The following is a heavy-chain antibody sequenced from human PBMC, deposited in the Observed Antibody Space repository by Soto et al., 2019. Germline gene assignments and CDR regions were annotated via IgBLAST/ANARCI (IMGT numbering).Heavy chain of an antibody. CDR3: AGDGGYGDYLPGD. D-gene: IGHD4-17*01. CDR1: GFTFRTYA. V-gene: IGHV3-30-3*01. Sequence: QVQLVESGGGVVQPGRSLRLSCAASGFTFRTYAMHWVRQAPGKGLEWVALISYDGSNKYYADSVQGRVTISRDNSKNQRDLQMNSQRAEDTAVYYCAGDGGYGDYLPGDWGQGTPVAVSS. J-gene: IGHJ4*02. CDR2: ISYDGSNK.